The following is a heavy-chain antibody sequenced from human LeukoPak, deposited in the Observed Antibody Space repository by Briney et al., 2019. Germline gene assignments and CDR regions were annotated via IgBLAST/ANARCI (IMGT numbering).Heavy chain of an antibody. J-gene: IGHJ3*02. CDR3: ARKVVSGLLRKRNAFDI. CDR2: IYYSGST. CDR1: GGSISSSSYY. Sequence: TSETLSLTCTVSGGSISSSSYYWGWIRQPPGKGLEWIGSIYYSGSTYYNPSLKSRVTISVDTSKNQFSLKLSSVTAADTAVYYCARKVVSGLLRKRNAFDIWGQGTMVTVSS. D-gene: IGHD3-22*01. V-gene: IGHV4-39*07.